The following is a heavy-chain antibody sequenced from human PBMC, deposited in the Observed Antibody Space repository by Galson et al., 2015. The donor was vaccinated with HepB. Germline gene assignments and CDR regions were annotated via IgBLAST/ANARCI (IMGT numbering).Heavy chain of an antibody. Sequence: SLRLSCAASGSNFSIYAMSWVRQAPGKGLDWVSSISGTDVATYYAESVKGRFSVFRDNSRNTAFLQMDNLRVDDTAIYYCAKWGNGAPDWGQGELVSVSS. CDR3: AKWGNGAPD. CDR1: GSNFSIYA. V-gene: IGHV3-23*01. CDR2: ISGTDVAT. D-gene: IGHD4/OR15-4a*01. J-gene: IGHJ4*02.